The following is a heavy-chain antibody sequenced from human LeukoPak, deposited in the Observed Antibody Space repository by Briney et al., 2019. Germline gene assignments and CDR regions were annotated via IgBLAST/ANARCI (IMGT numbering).Heavy chain of an antibody. Sequence: ASETLSLTCVVSGYSISSGLYWGGIRQPPGKGLEWIGSIYHSGSTYYNPPLKSRVTISLDTSKNQFSLRLSSVTAADTAVYYCARRSEYFQDWGQGTLLTVSS. CDR2: IYHSGST. CDR3: ARRSEYFQD. J-gene: IGHJ1*01. CDR1: GYSISSGLY. V-gene: IGHV4-38-2*01.